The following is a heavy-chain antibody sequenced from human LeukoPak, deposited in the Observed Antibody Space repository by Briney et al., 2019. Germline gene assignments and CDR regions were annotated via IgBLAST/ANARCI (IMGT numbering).Heavy chain of an antibody. CDR3: ARGSFTGFDLYFDS. CDR1: GFRSSSQE. Sequence: GGSLRPSCAASGFRSSSQEMAWVRQAPGKGLEWVSYMSKDGRTIYYADSVKGRFTISRDNTRNSLFLHLNSLRADDTAFYYCARGSFTGFDLYFDSWGQGTLVTVSS. J-gene: IGHJ4*02. D-gene: IGHD5-12*01. CDR2: MSKDGRTI. V-gene: IGHV3-48*03.